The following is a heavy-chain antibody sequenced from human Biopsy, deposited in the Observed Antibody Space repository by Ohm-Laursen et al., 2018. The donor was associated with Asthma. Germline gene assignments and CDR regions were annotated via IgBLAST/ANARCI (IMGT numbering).Heavy chain of an antibody. V-gene: IGHV1-18*01. Sequence: ASVKVSCKTSGYTFNSAGITWVRQAPGQGLEWMGWISVYNGNTRVAQKLQDRVTMITDTSMSTAYMELRSLRSDDTAVYFCARAVDYSHYYGIDVWGQGTTVTVS. CDR2: ISVYNGNT. CDR3: ARAVDYSHYYGIDV. D-gene: IGHD3-10*01. J-gene: IGHJ6*02. CDR1: GYTFNSAG.